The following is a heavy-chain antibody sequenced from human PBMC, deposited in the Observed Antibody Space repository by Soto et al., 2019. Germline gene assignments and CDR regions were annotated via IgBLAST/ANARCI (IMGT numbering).Heavy chain of an antibody. CDR3: TRDLWAIFGVVTYFDY. D-gene: IGHD3-3*01. J-gene: IGHJ4*02. V-gene: IGHV3-49*03. CDR1: GFTFGDYA. CDR2: IRSKAYGGTT. Sequence: EVQLVESGGGLVQPGRSLRLSCTASGFTFGDYAMSWFRQAPGKGLEWVGFIRSKAYGGTTEYAASVKGRFTISRDDSKSSAYLQMNSLKTEDTAVYYCTRDLWAIFGVVTYFDYWGQGTLVTVSS.